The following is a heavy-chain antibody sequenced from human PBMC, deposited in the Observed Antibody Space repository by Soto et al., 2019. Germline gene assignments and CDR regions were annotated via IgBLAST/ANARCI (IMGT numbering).Heavy chain of an antibody. J-gene: IGHJ4*02. Sequence: SVKVXCKSSGYTXTSYYMHWVRQAPGQGLEWMGIINPSGGSTSYAQKFQGRVTMTRDTSTSTVYMELSSLRSEDTAVYYCARDAVKDIVASHLDYWGQGTLVTLSS. CDR2: INPSGGST. V-gene: IGHV1-46*03. D-gene: IGHD5-12*01. CDR3: ARDAVKDIVASHLDY. CDR1: GYTXTSYY.